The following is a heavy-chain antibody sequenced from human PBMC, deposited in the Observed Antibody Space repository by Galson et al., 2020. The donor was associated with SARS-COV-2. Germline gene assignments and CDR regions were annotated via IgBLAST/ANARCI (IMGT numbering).Heavy chain of an antibody. D-gene: IGHD3-22*01. CDR3: TPTIIVPGTLDY. CDR1: GYTFSTYA. V-gene: IGHV3-33*01. CDR2: IWSDGINN. J-gene: IGHJ4*02. Sequence: GESLKISCEASGYTFSTYAMHWVRQAPGKGLERVAVIWSDGINNYYIDSVKGRFTISRDNSKNTVNLQMNNLRAEDTALYYCTPTIIVPGTLDYWGQGTLVSVSS.